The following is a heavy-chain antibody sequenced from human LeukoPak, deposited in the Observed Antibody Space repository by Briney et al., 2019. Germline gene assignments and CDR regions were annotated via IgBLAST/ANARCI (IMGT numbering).Heavy chain of an antibody. CDR1: GFTVSSYG. D-gene: IGHD6-13*01. CDR3: ARDHVDSSGWSQYFDL. J-gene: IGHJ2*01. Sequence: GNSLRLSCSASGFTVSSYGMHWVRQAPGKGLEWVAVISFDGTKKNYADAVMGRFTISRDNYENTLDLQMNSLRREDTAVHFCARDHVDSSGWSQYFDLWGRGTLVTVSS. CDR2: ISFDGTKK. V-gene: IGHV3-30*03.